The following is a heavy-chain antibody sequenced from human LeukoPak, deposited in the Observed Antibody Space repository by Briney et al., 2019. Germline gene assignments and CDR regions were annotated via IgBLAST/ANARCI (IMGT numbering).Heavy chain of an antibody. J-gene: IGHJ6*02. D-gene: IGHD3-16*01. CDR1: GNTLSELS. CDR2: VDLEEGEI. Sequence: VASVKVSCKVSGNTLSELSINWVRQGPEKGLEWMGGVDLEEGEIMYAPKYQGRVTMTEDTSTDTAYMEVSSLRSEDTAVYYCVSVGDYDAMDVWGQGTTVIVSS. V-gene: IGHV1-24*01. CDR3: VSVGDYDAMDV.